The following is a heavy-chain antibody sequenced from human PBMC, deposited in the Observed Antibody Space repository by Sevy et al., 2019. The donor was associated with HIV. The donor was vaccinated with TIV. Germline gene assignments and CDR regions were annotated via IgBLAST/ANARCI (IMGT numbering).Heavy chain of an antibody. V-gene: IGHV3-30*04. D-gene: IGHD2-15*01. CDR3: TGDGGGDYFDY. Sequence: GGSLRLSCAASGFTFRRYAMHWVRQAPGQGLESVAVISYDGGKTYHADSVKGRFTISRDNSENTLYLEMNSLRAEDTAGYYCTGDGGGDYFDYWGLGTLVTVSS. J-gene: IGHJ4*02. CDR1: GFTFRRYA. CDR2: ISYDGGKT.